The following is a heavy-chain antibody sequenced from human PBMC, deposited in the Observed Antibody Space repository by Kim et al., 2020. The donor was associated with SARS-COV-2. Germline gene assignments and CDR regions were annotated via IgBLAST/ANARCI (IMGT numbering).Heavy chain of an antibody. CDR2: IYYSGST. CDR1: GGSVSSGSYY. D-gene: IGHD1-1*01. J-gene: IGHJ5*02. V-gene: IGHV4-61*01. CDR3: AGGEWKGWFDP. Sequence: SETLSLTCTVSGGSVSSGSYYWSWIRQPPGKGLEWIGYIYYSGSTNYNPSLKSRVTISVDTSKNQFSLKLSSVTAADTAVYYCAGGEWKGWFDPWGQGTLVTVSS.